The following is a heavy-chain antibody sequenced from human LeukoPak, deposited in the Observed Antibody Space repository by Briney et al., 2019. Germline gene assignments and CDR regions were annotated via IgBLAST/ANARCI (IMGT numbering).Heavy chain of an antibody. J-gene: IGHJ6*03. CDR3: ARVRDPYYYYMDV. D-gene: IGHD5-24*01. V-gene: IGHV4-30-2*01. Sequence: PSQTLSLTCTVSGGSIGIDDYYWTWIWQPPGKGLEWIGYIYHRGTTYYNPSLESRVTISVDRSKNQFSLKLSSVTAADTAMFYCARVRDPYYYYMDVWGKGTTVTVSS. CDR2: IYHRGTT. CDR1: GGSIGIDDYY.